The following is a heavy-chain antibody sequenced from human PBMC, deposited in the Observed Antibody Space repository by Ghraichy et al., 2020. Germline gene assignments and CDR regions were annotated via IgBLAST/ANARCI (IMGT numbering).Heavy chain of an antibody. CDR1: GFTFSSYS. CDR3: ARDHSSGWYDLAFDI. J-gene: IGHJ3*02. V-gene: IGHV3-21*01. D-gene: IGHD6-19*01. CDR2: ISSSSSYI. Sequence: GGSLRLSCAASGFTFSSYSMNWVRQAPGKGLEWVSSISSSSSYIYYADSVKGRFTISRDNAKNSLYLQMNSLRAEDTAVYYCARDHSSGWYDLAFDIWGQGTMVTVSS.